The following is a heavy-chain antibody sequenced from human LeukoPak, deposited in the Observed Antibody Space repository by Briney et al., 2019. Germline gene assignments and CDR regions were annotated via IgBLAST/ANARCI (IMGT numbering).Heavy chain of an antibody. CDR3: ARSKTPRSSTIFGVVIKGGVFDP. D-gene: IGHD3-3*01. CDR2: INPSDGAA. V-gene: IGHV1-46*01. J-gene: IGHJ5*02. CDR1: GYTFSTYY. Sequence: ASVKVSCKASGYTFSTYYLHWLRQAPGQGLERLGIINPSDGAASYAQKFQGRVTLTADTSTSTVYMELLSLRSEDTAMYYCARSKTPRSSTIFGVVIKGGVFDPWGQGTLVTVSS.